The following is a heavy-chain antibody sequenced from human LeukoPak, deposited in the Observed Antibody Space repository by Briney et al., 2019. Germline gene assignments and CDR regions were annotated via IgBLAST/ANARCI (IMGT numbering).Heavy chain of an antibody. V-gene: IGHV4-61*01. CDR3: ARERGTGFDY. CDR1: GGSISSSSYY. Sequence: SETLSLTCTVSGGSISSSSYYWGWIRQPPGKGLEWIGYIYYSGSTNYNPSLKSRVTISVDTSKNQFSLKLSSVTAADTAVYYCARERGTGFDYWGQGTLVTVSS. J-gene: IGHJ4*02. CDR2: IYYSGST.